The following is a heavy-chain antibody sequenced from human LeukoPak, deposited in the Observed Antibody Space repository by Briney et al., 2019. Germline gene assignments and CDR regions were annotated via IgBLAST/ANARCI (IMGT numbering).Heavy chain of an antibody. D-gene: IGHD2-15*01. CDR1: GFTFSNYG. Sequence: GRSLRLSCAASGFTFSNYGMHWVRQAPGKGLEWMAVIWYDGSNKYYADSVKGRFTISRDNSKNTLYLQMNSLRAEDTAVYYCAKDGRYCSGGSCYGGFEDYWGQGTLVTVPS. J-gene: IGHJ4*02. V-gene: IGHV3-33*06. CDR2: IWYDGSNK. CDR3: AKDGRYCSGGSCYGGFEDY.